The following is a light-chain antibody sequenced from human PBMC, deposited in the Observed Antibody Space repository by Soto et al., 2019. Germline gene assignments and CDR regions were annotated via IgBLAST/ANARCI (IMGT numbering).Light chain of an antibody. CDR1: SSDVGGYNY. V-gene: IGLV2-14*01. CDR2: EVS. Sequence: QSFLTQPASVSGSPGQSITISCTGTSSDVGGYNYVSWYQQLPGKAPKLMIYEVSNRPSGVSIRFSGSKSGNTASLTISGLRAEDEADYYCNSYTTTSTPYVFGTGTKVTVL. J-gene: IGLJ1*01. CDR3: NSYTTTSTPYV.